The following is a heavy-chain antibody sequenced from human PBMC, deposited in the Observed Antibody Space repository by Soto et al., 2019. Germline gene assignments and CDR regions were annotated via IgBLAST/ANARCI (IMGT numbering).Heavy chain of an antibody. J-gene: IGHJ4*02. CDR2: ITGGGGDT. CDR3: AKGSCSSRRYYFDY. D-gene: IGHD6-13*01. V-gene: IGHV3-23*01. Sequence: PGGSLRLSCAASAFTFRNYAMGWVRQAPGKGLEWFSAITGGGGDTYYADSVKGRFTISRDNSNSALFLQMNSLEAEDTAVYYCAKGSCSSRRYYFDYWAQGSLVTVSS. CDR1: AFTFRNYA.